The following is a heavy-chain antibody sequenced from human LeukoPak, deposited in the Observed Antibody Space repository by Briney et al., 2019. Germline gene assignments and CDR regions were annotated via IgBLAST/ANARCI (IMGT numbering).Heavy chain of an antibody. Sequence: SRTLSLTCTVSGGSISSGDYYWSWIRQPPGKGLEWIGYTYYSGSTYYNPSLKSRVTISVDTSKNQFSLKLSSVTAADTAVYYCARDLGYCSGGSCHYYFDYWGQGTLVTVSS. V-gene: IGHV4-30-4*01. CDR3: ARDLGYCSGGSCHYYFDY. CDR2: TYYSGST. J-gene: IGHJ4*02. CDR1: GGSISSGDYY. D-gene: IGHD2-15*01.